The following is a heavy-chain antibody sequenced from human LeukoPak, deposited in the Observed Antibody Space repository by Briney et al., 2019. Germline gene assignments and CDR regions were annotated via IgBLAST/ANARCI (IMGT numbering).Heavy chain of an antibody. CDR2: IGSSDNTI. Sequence: GGSLRLSCAASGFTFSSYAMTWVRQAPGKGLEWISYIGSSDNTIYFADSVKGRFTISRDNAKNSLFLQMNSLRAEDTAVYYCARDRRGGGNYGGYAFDIWGQGTVVTVSS. D-gene: IGHD1-26*01. J-gene: IGHJ3*02. CDR3: ARDRRGGGNYGGYAFDI. V-gene: IGHV3-48*04. CDR1: GFTFSSYA.